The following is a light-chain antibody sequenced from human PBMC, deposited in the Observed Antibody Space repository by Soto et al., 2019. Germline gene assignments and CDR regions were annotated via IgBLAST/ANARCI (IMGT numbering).Light chain of an antibody. CDR2: EGN. J-gene: IGLJ2*01. CDR3: CSYAGSSTSVV. CDR1: SSDVGSFNL. V-gene: IGLV2-23*01. Sequence: QSALTQPASVSGSPGQPITISCTGASSDVGSFNLVSWYQQHPGEAPKLMIYEGNKRPSGVSDRFSGSKAGNTASLTISGRQAEDEADYYCCSYAGSSTSVVFGGGTKLTVL.